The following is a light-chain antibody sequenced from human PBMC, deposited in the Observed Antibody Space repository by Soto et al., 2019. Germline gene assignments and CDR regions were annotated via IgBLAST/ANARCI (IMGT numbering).Light chain of an antibody. CDR1: QTLLHSNGKSY. J-gene: IGKJ4*01. Sequence: DIMMTQTPLSLSVTPRQSASISCKSSQTLLHSNGKSYLYWYLQKAGQAPQLLIYEVSNRFSGVPDRFSGSGSGTDFTLKISRVEAEDVGVYYCLQSLQFPLTFGGGTKVEIK. CDR3: LQSLQFPLT. CDR2: EVS. V-gene: IGKV2D-29*01.